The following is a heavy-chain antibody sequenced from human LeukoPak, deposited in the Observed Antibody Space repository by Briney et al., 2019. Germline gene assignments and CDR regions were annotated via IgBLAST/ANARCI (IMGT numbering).Heavy chain of an antibody. D-gene: IGHD3-16*01. J-gene: IGHJ3*02. CDR2: IYYSGST. CDR3: ARGLIFLGATDAFDI. CDR1: GGSISSSSYY. V-gene: IGHV4-39*01. Sequence: PSETLSLTCTVSGGSISSSSYYWGWIRQPPGKGLEWIGSIYYSGSTYYNPSLKSRVTISVDTSKNQFSLKLSSVTAADTAVYYCARGLIFLGATDAFDIWGQGTMVTVSS.